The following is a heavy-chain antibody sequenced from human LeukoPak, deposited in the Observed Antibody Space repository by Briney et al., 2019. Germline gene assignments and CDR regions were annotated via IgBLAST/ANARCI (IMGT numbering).Heavy chain of an antibody. D-gene: IGHD4-17*01. V-gene: IGHV1-69*01. J-gene: IGHJ6*02. CDR2: IIPIFGTA. Sequence: ASVNVSFKASGGTFSSYAISWVRQAPGQGLEWMGGIIPIFGTANYAQKFQGRVTITADESTSTAYMELSSLRSEDTAVYYCATMTTLFYYYGMDVWGQGTTVTVSS. CDR1: GGTFSSYA. CDR3: ATMTTLFYYYGMDV.